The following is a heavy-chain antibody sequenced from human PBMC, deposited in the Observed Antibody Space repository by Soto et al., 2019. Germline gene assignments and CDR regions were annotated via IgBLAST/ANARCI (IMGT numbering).Heavy chain of an antibody. Sequence: QLQLQESGSGLVKPSETLSLTCTVSGGSISSSSYYWGWIRQPPGKGLEWIGSIYYSGSTYYNPSLKSRVTISVDTSKNQFSLKLSSVTAADTAVYYCARHYTPGLGWNDRDDAFDIWGQGTMVTVSS. CDR2: IYYSGST. V-gene: IGHV4-39*01. CDR1: GGSISSSSYY. J-gene: IGHJ3*02. CDR3: ARHYTPGLGWNDRDDAFDI. D-gene: IGHD1-1*01.